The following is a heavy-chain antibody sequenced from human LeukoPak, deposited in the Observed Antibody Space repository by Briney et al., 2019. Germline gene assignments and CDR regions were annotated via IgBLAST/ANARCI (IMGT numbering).Heavy chain of an antibody. CDR3: AKDIHGDYGGLDY. J-gene: IGHJ4*02. D-gene: IGHD4-17*01. CDR2: IINSGATT. V-gene: IGHV3-23*01. Sequence: PGGSLRLSCAASGFTFSSYAMTWVRQAPGKGLEWVSTIINSGATTYYADSVKGRFTISRYNSKNTLDLQMNSLRAEDTAAYYCAKDIHGDYGGLDYWGQGTLVTVSS. CDR1: GFTFSSYA.